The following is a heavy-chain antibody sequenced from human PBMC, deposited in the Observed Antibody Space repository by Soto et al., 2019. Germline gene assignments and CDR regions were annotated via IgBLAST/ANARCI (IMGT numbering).Heavy chain of an antibody. Sequence: QVQLVESGGGVVQPGRSLRLSCAASGFTFSSHGMHWVRQAPGKGLEWVVVIWYDGSNKYYADSVKGRFTISRDNSKNTLYLQMNSLRAEDTAVYYCARWSDNKVVDPWGQGTLVTVSS. CDR3: ARWSDNKVVDP. J-gene: IGHJ5*02. CDR1: GFTFSSHG. V-gene: IGHV3-33*01. CDR2: IWYDGSNK. D-gene: IGHD1-1*01.